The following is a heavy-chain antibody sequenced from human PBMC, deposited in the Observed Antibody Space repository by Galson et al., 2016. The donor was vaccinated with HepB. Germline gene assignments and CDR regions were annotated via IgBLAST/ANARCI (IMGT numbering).Heavy chain of an antibody. D-gene: IGHD6-13*01. CDR1: GYTFTGHY. J-gene: IGHJ4*02. Sequence: SVKVSCKASGYTFTGHYIHWVRQAPGQGLEWMGWINPNSGVTNYAQRFQGRVTMTRDTSISTAYMQLSSLRSDDTAVLYCVREEWGLAAAIDHWGQGTLVTVSS. V-gene: IGHV1-2*02. CDR2: INPNSGVT. CDR3: VREEWGLAAAIDH.